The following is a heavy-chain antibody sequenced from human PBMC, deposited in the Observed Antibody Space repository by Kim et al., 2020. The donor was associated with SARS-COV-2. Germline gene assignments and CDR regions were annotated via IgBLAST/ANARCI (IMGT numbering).Heavy chain of an antibody. V-gene: IGHV3-30*01. Sequence: ESVKGRFTISRDNSKNTLYLQMNSLRAEDTAVYYCARDLERLAAAGLFDYWGQGTLVTVSS. J-gene: IGHJ4*02. D-gene: IGHD6-13*01. CDR3: ARDLERLAAAGLFDY.